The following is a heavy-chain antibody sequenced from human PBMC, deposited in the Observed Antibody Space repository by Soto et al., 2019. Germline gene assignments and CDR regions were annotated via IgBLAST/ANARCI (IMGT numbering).Heavy chain of an antibody. J-gene: IGHJ4*02. D-gene: IGHD3-10*01. Sequence: VESGGGVVQPGRSLRLSCTDSGLTLTGHSMHWVRQAPGKGLEWLAGISYDGINEYYAESVKGRFTISRDRTAKTLYLEMNGLRLEDTAIYYCAGDPYGGGSDATHESWGQGPLVTVSS. CDR3: AGDPYGGGSDATHES. V-gene: IGHV3-30-3*01. CDR1: GLTLTGHS. CDR2: ISYDGINE.